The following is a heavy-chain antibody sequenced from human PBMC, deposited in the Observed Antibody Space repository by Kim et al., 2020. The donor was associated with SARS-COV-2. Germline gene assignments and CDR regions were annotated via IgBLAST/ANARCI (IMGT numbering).Heavy chain of an antibody. CDR2: INPSGGST. D-gene: IGHD3-10*01. CDR1: GYTFTSYY. J-gene: IGHJ5*02. CDR3: ARDEGLEFGEMGGNWFDP. Sequence: ASVKVSCKASGYTFTSYYMHWVRQAPGQGLEWMGIINPSGGSTSYAQKFQGRVTMTRDTSTSTVYMELSSLRSEDTAVYYCARDEGLEFGEMGGNWFDPWGQGTLVTVSS. V-gene: IGHV1-46*01.